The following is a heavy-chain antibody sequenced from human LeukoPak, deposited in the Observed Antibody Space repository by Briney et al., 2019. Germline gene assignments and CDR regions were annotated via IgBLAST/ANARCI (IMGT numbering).Heavy chain of an antibody. V-gene: IGHV1-69*04. Sequence: GASVTVSCKASGGTFSSYAISWVRQAPGQGLEWMGRIIPILGIANYAQKFQGRVTITADKSTSTAYMELSSLRSEDTAVYYCAREVKVRGELKEPWGQGTLVTVSS. D-gene: IGHD3-10*01. CDR3: AREVKVRGELKEP. J-gene: IGHJ5*02. CDR1: GGTFSSYA. CDR2: IIPILGIA.